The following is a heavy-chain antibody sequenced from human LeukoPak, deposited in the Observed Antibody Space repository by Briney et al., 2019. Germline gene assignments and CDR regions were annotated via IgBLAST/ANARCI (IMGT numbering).Heavy chain of an antibody. CDR3: AREVHLDY. CDR1: GFTVSSNY. Sequence: GGSLRLSCAVSGFTVSSNYMSWVRQAPGRGLEWVSVIYSGGSTFYADSVKGRFTISRDNSKNTLYLQMNSLRAEDTAVYYCAREVHLDYWGQGTLVTVSS. V-gene: IGHV3-66*02. J-gene: IGHJ4*02. CDR2: IYSGGST.